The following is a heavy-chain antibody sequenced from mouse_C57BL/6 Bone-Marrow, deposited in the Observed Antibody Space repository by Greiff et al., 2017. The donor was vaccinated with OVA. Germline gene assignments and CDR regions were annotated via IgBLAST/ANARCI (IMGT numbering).Heavy chain of an antibody. Sequence: EVNLVESGGDLVKPGGSLKLSCAASGFTFSSYGMSWVRQTPDKRLEWVATISSGGSYTYYPDSVKGRFTISRDNAKNTLYLQMSSLKSEDTAMYYCARLEGITTVVVPLDYWGQGTTLTVSS. J-gene: IGHJ2*01. V-gene: IGHV5-6*01. CDR2: ISSGGSYT. CDR1: GFTFSSYG. CDR3: ARLEGITTVVVPLDY. D-gene: IGHD1-1*01.